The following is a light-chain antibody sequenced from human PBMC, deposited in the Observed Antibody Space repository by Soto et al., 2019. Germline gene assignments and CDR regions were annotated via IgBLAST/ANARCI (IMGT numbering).Light chain of an antibody. CDR3: QQTNNFPLT. CDR1: QIVNSNY. Sequence: EIVLTHSPGTLSLSPWETATLSCRASQIVNSNYLAWYQQRPGQAPRLLICGASSRATGIPDRFSGGGSGTDFTLTISSLQPEDFATYYCQQTNNFPLTFGQGTRLEIK. V-gene: IGKV3-20*01. J-gene: IGKJ5*01. CDR2: GAS.